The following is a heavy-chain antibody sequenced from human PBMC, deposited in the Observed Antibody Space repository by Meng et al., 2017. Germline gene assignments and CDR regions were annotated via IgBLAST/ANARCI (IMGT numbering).Heavy chain of an antibody. V-gene: IGHV3-21*01. CDR3: ARDVLRFGEYNLDAFDI. Sequence: GESLKISCAASGFTFSSYSMNWVRQAPGKGLEWVSSISSSSSSYIYYADSVKGRFTISRDNAKNSLYLQMNSLRAEDTAVYYCARDVLRFGEYNLDAFDIWGQGTMVTVSS. J-gene: IGHJ3*02. D-gene: IGHD3-10*01. CDR2: ISSSSSSYI. CDR1: GFTFSSYS.